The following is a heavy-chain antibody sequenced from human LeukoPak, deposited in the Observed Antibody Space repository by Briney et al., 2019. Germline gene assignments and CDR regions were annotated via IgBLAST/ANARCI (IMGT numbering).Heavy chain of an antibody. D-gene: IGHD4-23*01. Sequence: GGSLRLSCTASGFTLGDYAMSWVRQAPGKGLEWVGFIRSKAYGGTTEYAASVKGRFTISRDDSKSIAYLQMNSLKTEDTAVYYCTRDTPRPRQLHYYYGMDVWGQGTTVTVSS. CDR2: IRSKAYGGTT. CDR1: GFTLGDYA. J-gene: IGHJ6*02. V-gene: IGHV3-49*04. CDR3: TRDTPRPRQLHYYYGMDV.